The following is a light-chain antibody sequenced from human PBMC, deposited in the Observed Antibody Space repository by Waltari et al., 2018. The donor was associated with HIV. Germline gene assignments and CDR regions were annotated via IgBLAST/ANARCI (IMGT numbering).Light chain of an antibody. J-gene: IGKJ1*01. CDR3: QQYGSSPWT. CDR2: DAS. Sequence: DIQMTQSPSSLSASVGDRVTITCQASQDISNYLNWYQQKPGKAPKLLIYDASNLETGVPSRFSGSGSETDFTFTISSLQPEDIATYYCQQYGSSPWTFGQGTKVEIK. V-gene: IGKV1-33*01. CDR1: QDISNY.